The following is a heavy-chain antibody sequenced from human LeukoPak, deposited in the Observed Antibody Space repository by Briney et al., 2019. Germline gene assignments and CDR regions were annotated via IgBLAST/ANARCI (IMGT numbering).Heavy chain of an antibody. V-gene: IGHV3-21*01. CDR1: GFTFSSYS. CDR2: ISSTTSYK. CDR3: ARGRSGWSPYYYYGMDV. D-gene: IGHD6-19*01. J-gene: IGHJ6*02. Sequence: GGSLRLSCAASGFTFSSYSMSSVRQAPGKGKEWVSFISSTTSYKYYADSVKGRFTISRDNAKNSLYLQMNSLRAEDTAVYYCARGRSGWSPYYYYGMDVWGQGTTVTVSS.